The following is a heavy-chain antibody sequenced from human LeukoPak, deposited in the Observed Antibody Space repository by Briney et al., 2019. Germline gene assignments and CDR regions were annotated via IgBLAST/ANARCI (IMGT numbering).Heavy chain of an antibody. CDR3: ARDSSSWFTSWGNWFDP. Sequence: SETLSLTCTVSGGSISSGSYYWSWIRQPAGKGLEWIGRIYTSGSTNYNPSLKSRVTISVDMSKNQFSLKLSSVTAADTAVYYCARDSSSWFTSWGNWFDPWGQGTLVTVSS. V-gene: IGHV4-61*02. CDR1: GGSISSGSYY. CDR2: IYTSGST. J-gene: IGHJ5*02. D-gene: IGHD6-13*01.